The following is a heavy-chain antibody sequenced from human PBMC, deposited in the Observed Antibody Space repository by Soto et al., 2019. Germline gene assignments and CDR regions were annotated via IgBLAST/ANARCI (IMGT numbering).Heavy chain of an antibody. CDR1: GGSISSSSYY. CDR2: IYYSGST. CDR3: ARLEGLATISYYFDY. Sequence: SETLSLTCTVSGGSISSSSYYWGWIRQPPGKGLEWIGSIYYSGSTYYNPSLKTRVTISLDKSKSQFSLKLNSVTAADSAVYFCARLEGLATISYYFDYWGQGTLVTVSS. V-gene: IGHV4-39*01. D-gene: IGHD3-9*01. J-gene: IGHJ4*02.